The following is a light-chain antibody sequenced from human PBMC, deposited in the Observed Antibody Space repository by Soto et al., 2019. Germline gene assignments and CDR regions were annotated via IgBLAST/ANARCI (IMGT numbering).Light chain of an antibody. CDR2: GNS. CDR1: SSNIGAGYD. V-gene: IGLV1-40*01. CDR3: QSYDSSMSGSYV. Sequence: QSVLTQPPSVSGAPGQRVTISCTGSSSNIGAGYDVHWYQQLPGTAPKLLIYGNSNRPSGVPDRFSGSKSGTSASLAITGLQAEDEADYYRQSYDSSMSGSYVFGSWPKIT. J-gene: IGLJ1*01.